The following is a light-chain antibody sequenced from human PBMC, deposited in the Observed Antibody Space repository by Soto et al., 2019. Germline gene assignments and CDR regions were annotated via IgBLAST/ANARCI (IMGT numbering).Light chain of an antibody. V-gene: IGKV1-5*03. J-gene: IGKJ1*01. Sequence: DIQMTQSPSTLSGSVGDRVTITCRASQTISSWLAWYQQKPGKAPKLLIYKASTLKSGVPSRFSGSGSGTGFTLTISSLQPDDFATDYCQHYNSYSEAFGQGTKVELK. CDR1: QTISSW. CDR2: KAS. CDR3: QHYNSYSEA.